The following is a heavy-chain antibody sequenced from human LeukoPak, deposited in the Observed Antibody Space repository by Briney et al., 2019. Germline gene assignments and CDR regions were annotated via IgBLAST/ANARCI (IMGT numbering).Heavy chain of an antibody. CDR1: GFTFDDYA. CDR2: INWNSGSI. J-gene: IGHJ3*02. CDR3: AKGGDVDILNSHDAFDI. Sequence: GGSLRLSCAGSGFTFDDYAMHWVRQPPGEGLEWVSGINWNSGSIGYADSVKGRFTISRDNAKNSLYLQMNSLRAEDTALYYCAKGGDVDILNSHDAFDIWGQGTMVTVSS. V-gene: IGHV3-9*01. D-gene: IGHD3-9*01.